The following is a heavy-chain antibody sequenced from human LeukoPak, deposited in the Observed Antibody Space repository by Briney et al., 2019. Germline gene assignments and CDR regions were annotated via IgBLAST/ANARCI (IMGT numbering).Heavy chain of an antibody. Sequence: PGGSLRLSCAASGFTFSSYEMNWVRQAPGKGLEWVTFIRSDGSNKYYADSVKGRFTISRDNSKNTLYLQMNSLRAEDTAVYYCARDSGAFDIWGQGTMVTVSS. CDR2: IRSDGSNK. V-gene: IGHV3-30*02. CDR3: ARDSGAFDI. D-gene: IGHD3-10*01. CDR1: GFTFSSYE. J-gene: IGHJ3*02.